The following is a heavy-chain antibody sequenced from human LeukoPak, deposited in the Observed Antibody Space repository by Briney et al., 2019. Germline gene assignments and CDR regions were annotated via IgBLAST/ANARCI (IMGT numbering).Heavy chain of an antibody. Sequence: SETLSLTCTVSGGSISNYYWSRIRQPPGKGLEWLGYIYSSGSTNYNPSLKGRVTISVDTSKNQFSLKLSSVTAADTAVYYCVRDHYYNSSGYTFGYWGQGTLVTVSS. V-gene: IGHV4-59*01. CDR3: VRDHYYNSSGYTFGY. J-gene: IGHJ4*02. CDR2: IYSSGST. CDR1: GGSISNYY. D-gene: IGHD3-22*01.